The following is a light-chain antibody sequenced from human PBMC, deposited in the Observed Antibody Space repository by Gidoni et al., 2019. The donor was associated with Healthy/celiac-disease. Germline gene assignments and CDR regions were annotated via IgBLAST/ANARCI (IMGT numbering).Light chain of an antibody. J-gene: IGKJ4*01. V-gene: IGKV1-39*01. CDR1: QSISSY. Sequence: PSSLSASVGDRVTITCRASQSISSYLNWYQQKPGKAPKLLIYAASSLQSGVPSRFSGSGSGTDFTLTISSLQPEDFATYYCQQSYSTPRTFGGGTKVEIK. CDR3: QQSYSTPRT. CDR2: AAS.